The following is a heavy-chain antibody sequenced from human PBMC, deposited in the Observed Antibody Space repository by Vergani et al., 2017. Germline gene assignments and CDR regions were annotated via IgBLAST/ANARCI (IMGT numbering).Heavy chain of an antibody. J-gene: IGHJ4*02. D-gene: IGHD3-22*01. CDR1: RYSFTNYW. CDR3: ARLYGRDSSRSKYFDY. Sequence: EVLLVQSGAVVKKPGESLKISCQISRYSFTNYWIGWVRQMPGKGLEWMGIIHPADSDTRYSPSFQGQVTISVDKSISTAYLQRSSQRASDSDMYYCARLYGRDSSRSKYFDYWGQGTLVTVSS. CDR2: IHPADSDT. V-gene: IGHV5-51*01.